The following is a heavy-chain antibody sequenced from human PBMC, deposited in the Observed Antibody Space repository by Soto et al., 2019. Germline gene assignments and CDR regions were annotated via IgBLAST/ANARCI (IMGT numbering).Heavy chain of an antibody. Sequence: HPGGSLRLSCAASGFTFSSYGMHWVRQAPGKGLEWVAVISYDGSNKYYADSVKGRFTISRDNSKNTLYLQMNSLRAEDTAVYYCAKDARLTIFGGSISNYYYYGMDVWGQGTTVTVSS. CDR2: ISYDGSNK. V-gene: IGHV3-30*18. CDR3: AKDARLTIFGGSISNYYYYGMDV. J-gene: IGHJ6*02. D-gene: IGHD3-3*01. CDR1: GFTFSSYG.